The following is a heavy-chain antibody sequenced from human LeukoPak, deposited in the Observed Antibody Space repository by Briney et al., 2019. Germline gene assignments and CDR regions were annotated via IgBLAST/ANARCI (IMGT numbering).Heavy chain of an antibody. D-gene: IGHD3-22*01. Sequence: MTSETLSLTCTVSGGSISGYYWTWIRQPPGKGLESIGYIYYSGSTKYNPSLNSRVTISVDTSKNQFSLKLSSVTAADTALYYCARYYNDSSGYYHLDYWGQGTLVTVSS. CDR3: ARYYNDSSGYYHLDY. J-gene: IGHJ4*02. CDR2: IYYSGST. CDR1: GGSISGYY. V-gene: IGHV4-59*08.